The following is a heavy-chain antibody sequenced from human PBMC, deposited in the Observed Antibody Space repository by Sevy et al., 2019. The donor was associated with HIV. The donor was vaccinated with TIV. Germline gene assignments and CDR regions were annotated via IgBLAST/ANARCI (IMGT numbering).Heavy chain of an antibody. D-gene: IGHD3-16*02. CDR3: ARFTFGGVIAAYDAFDI. Sequence: SETLSLTCTVSGGSISSGGYYWSWIRQHPGKCLEWIGYIYYSGSTYYNPSLKSRVTISVDTSKNQFSLKLSSVTAADTAVYYCARFTFGGVIAAYDAFDIWGQRTMVTVSS. V-gene: IGHV4-31*03. J-gene: IGHJ3*02. CDR2: IYYSGST. CDR1: GGSISSGGYY.